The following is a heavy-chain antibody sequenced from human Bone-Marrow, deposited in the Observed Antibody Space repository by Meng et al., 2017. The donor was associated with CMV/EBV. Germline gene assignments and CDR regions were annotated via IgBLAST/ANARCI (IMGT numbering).Heavy chain of an antibody. CDR1: GYTFTGYY. D-gene: IGHD6-13*01. J-gene: IGHJ6*02. CDR2: INPNSGGT. Sequence: ASVKVSCKASGYTFTGYYMHWVRQATGQGLEWMGWINPNSGGTNYAQKFQGRVTMTRDTSISTAYMELSRLRSDDTAVYYCARDRSAVVNYYYYGMDVWGQGTTVTVSS. V-gene: IGHV1-2*02. CDR3: ARDRSAVVNYYYYGMDV.